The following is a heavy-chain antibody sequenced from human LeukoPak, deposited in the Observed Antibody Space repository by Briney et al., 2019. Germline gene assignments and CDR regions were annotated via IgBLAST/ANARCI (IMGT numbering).Heavy chain of an antibody. V-gene: IGHV3-23*01. CDR1: GFSFSSDG. CDR3: AKGPLLWD. J-gene: IGHJ4*02. D-gene: IGHD2/OR15-2a*01. Sequence: GGSLRLSCAPSGFSFSSDGMSWVRQAPGEGLEWVSPISGIGGGTYYADSLKGRFPISRDNSKNTLYLQMNSLRAEDTAVYYCAKGPLLWDWGQGTLVTVSS. CDR2: ISGIGGGT.